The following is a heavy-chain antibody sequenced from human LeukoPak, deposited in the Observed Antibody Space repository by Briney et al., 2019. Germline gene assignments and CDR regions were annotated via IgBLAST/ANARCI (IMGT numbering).Heavy chain of an antibody. V-gene: IGHV1-69*13. CDR2: IIPIFGTA. D-gene: IGHD1-26*01. CDR3: ARGEGSYNWFDP. J-gene: IGHJ5*02. CDR1: GGTFSSYA. Sequence: SVKVSCKASGGTFSSYAISWVRQAPGQGLEWMGGIIPIFGTANYAQKFQGRDTITADESTSTAYMELSSLRSEDTAVYYCARGEGSYNWFDPWGQGTLVTVSS.